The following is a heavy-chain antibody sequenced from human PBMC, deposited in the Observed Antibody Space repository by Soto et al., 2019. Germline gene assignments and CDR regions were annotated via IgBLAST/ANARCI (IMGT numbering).Heavy chain of an antibody. CDR1: EYTFTSYD. CDR2: ISAYNGNT. D-gene: IGHD3-3*01. Sequence: GASVKVSCKASEYTFTSYDIDWVRQATGQGLEWMGWISAYNGNTNYAQKLQGRVTMTTDTSTSTAYMELRSLISDDTAVYYCSRGSTEGWIGFVYWGQGTLVTVSS. V-gene: IGHV1-18*01. CDR3: SRGSTEGWIGFVY. J-gene: IGHJ4*02.